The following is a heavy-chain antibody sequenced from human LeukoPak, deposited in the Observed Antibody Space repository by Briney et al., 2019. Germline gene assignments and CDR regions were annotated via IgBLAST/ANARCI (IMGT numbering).Heavy chain of an antibody. V-gene: IGHV4-34*01. CDR1: GGSFSGYY. CDR3: ARGRIMIVVVITLHWFDP. Sequence: SETLSLTCAVYGGSFSGYYWSWIRQPPGKGLEWIGEINHSGSTNYNPSHKSRVTISVDTSKNQFSLKLSSVTAADTAVYYCARGRIMIVVVITLHWFDPWGQGTLVTVSS. D-gene: IGHD3-22*01. CDR2: INHSGST. J-gene: IGHJ5*02.